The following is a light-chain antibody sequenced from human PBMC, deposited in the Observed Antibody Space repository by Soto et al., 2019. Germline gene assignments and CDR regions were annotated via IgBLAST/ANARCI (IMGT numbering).Light chain of an antibody. CDR2: RNN. Sequence: QSVLTQPPSASGTPGQRVTISCSGSSSNIGSNYVYWYQQLPGTAPKLLIYRNNQRPSGVPDRFSGSKSCTSASLAISGLRSEDEADYYCAAWDDSLSGNYVFGTGTKLTVL. CDR1: SSNIGSNY. V-gene: IGLV1-47*01. J-gene: IGLJ1*01. CDR3: AAWDDSLSGNYV.